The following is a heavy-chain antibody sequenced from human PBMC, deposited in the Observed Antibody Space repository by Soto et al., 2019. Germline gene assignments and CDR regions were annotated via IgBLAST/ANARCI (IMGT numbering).Heavy chain of an antibody. J-gene: IGHJ6*03. D-gene: IGHD2-21*01. Sequence: PSETLSLTCTVSGGSINNIYWSWIRQSPEKGLEWVGYIYYNGNTNYNPSLKSRVTMSVDTSKNQFSLTLNSVTAADTATYYCARGGISHWAYFYYMDVWDRGTTVTVS. CDR1: GGSINNIY. CDR2: IYYNGNT. CDR3: ARGGISHWAYFYYMDV. V-gene: IGHV4-59*12.